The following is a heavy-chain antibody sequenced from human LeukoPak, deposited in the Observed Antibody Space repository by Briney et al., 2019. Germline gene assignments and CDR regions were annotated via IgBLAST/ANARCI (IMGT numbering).Heavy chain of an antibody. D-gene: IGHD3-10*01. CDR3: AKSVTAARGAGGYYGMDV. V-gene: IGHV3-30*04. CDR2: ISHDGNEK. CDR1: GFTFSSYA. Sequence: PGRSLRLSCAASGFTFSSYAIHWVRQAPGKGLECMAVISHDGNEKYYADSVKGRFTISRDNSKNTLYLQMNSSRAEDTGVYYCAKSVTAARGAGGYYGMDVWGQGTTVTVSS. J-gene: IGHJ6*02.